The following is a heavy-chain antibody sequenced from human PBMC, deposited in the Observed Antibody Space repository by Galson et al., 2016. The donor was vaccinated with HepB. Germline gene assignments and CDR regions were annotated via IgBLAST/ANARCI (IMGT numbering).Heavy chain of an antibody. CDR3: ARLSPYIYGSPYCDS. J-gene: IGHJ4*02. D-gene: IGHD5-18*01. CDR2: IYSGGIT. CDR1: GFNVSTSF. V-gene: IGHV3-53*01. Sequence: SLRLSCAASGFNVSTSFMNWVRQAPGKGLEWVSVIYSGGITYFADSVKGRFTISRDSSKNTMYLQMNNLRVEDTGVYYCARLSPYIYGSPYCDSWGQGTLVTVSS.